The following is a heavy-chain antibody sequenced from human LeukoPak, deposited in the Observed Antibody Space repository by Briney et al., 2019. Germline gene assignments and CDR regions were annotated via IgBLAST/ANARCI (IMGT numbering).Heavy chain of an antibody. J-gene: IGHJ2*01. V-gene: IGHV1-46*01. D-gene: IGHD2-2*01. Sequence: ASVKVSCKASGYTFTGYYMHWVRQAPGQGLEWMGIINPSGGSTSYAQKFQGRVTMTRDTSTSTVYMELSSLRSEDTAVYYCARGSIVVVPAAIGRDWYFDLWGRGTLVTVSS. CDR2: INPSGGST. CDR3: ARGSIVVVPAAIGRDWYFDL. CDR1: GYTFTGYY.